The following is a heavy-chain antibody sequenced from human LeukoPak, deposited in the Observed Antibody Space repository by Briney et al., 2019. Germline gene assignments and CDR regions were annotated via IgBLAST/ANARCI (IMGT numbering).Heavy chain of an antibody. J-gene: IGHJ4*02. CDR2: IKEDGSEE. Sequence: GGSQRLSCAASGFTFSNYWMSWVRQAPGKGLEWVANIKEDGSEEYYVDSLKGRFTISRDNAKNSLDLQMNSLRAEDTAVYYCARGSEPYSSSSEDYWGQGTLVTVSS. D-gene: IGHD6-6*01. CDR3: ARGSEPYSSSSEDY. CDR1: GFTFSNYW. V-gene: IGHV3-7*01.